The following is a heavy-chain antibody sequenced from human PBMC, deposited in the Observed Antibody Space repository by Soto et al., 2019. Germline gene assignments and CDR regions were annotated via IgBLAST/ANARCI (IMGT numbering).Heavy chain of an antibody. J-gene: IGHJ6*02. D-gene: IGHD2-15*01. V-gene: IGHV6-1*01. CDR3: ARSEEDSDYYYYGMDV. CDR2: TYYRSRWYS. CDR1: GDAVSSNSVA. Sequence: SQTLSLTCVGSGDAVSSNSVAWNWVRQSPSRGLEWLGRTYYRSRWYSDYAVSVRSRIDINADTSKNQVSLQLNSVTPEDTAVYYCARSEEDSDYYYYGMDVWGQGTTVTVS.